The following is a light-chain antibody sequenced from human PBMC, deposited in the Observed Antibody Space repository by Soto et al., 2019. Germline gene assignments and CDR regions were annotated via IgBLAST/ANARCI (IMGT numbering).Light chain of an antibody. CDR3: CSSAGTYTSV. V-gene: IGLV2-11*01. J-gene: IGLJ3*02. CDR1: SSDVGGYNY. CDR2: DVS. Sequence: QSALTQPRSVSGSPGQSVTISCTGTSSDVGGYNYVSWYQQHPGKAPKLMIYDVSKRPSRVPDRFSGSKSGNTASLTISGLQAEDEADYYCCSSAGTYTSVFGGGTKVTVL.